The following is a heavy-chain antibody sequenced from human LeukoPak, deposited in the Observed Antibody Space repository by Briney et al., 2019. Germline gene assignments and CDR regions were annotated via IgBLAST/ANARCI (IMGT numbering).Heavy chain of an antibody. CDR1: GYTFTSYY. J-gene: IGHJ6*03. Sequence: GASVKVSCKASGYTFTSYYMHWVRQAPGQGLEWMGIINPSGGSTSYAQKFQGRVTMTRDTSTSTVYMELSSLRSEDTAVCYCARGPSITMVRGGQWYYYMDVWGKGTTVTISS. D-gene: IGHD3-10*01. CDR2: INPSGGST. V-gene: IGHV1-46*01. CDR3: ARGPSITMVRGGQWYYYMDV.